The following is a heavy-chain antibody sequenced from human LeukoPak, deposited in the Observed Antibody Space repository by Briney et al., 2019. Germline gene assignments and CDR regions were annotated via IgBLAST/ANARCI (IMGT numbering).Heavy chain of an antibody. V-gene: IGHV4-59*01. CDR2: IHYSGST. CDR3: ARGLTSSDWYFDL. D-gene: IGHD4/OR15-4a*01. Sequence: SSETLSLTCTVSGGSISTYYWSWIRQPPGKGLEWIAYIHYSGSTNYNPSLRSRVTISVDTSKNQFSLKLSSVTAADTAVYYCARGLTSSDWYFDLWGRGTLVTVSS. J-gene: IGHJ2*01. CDR1: GGSISTYY.